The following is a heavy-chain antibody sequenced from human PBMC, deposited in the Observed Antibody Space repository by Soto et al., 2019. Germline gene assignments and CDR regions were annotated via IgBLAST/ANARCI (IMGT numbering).Heavy chain of an antibody. J-gene: IGHJ6*02. V-gene: IGHV1-2*04. D-gene: IGHD2-15*01. CDR2: INPNSGGT. CDR3: ARDRRDCSGGSCYSFYYGMDV. CDR1: GYTFTGYY. Sequence: ASVKVSCKASGYTFTGYYMHWVRQAPGQGLEWMGWINPNSGGTNYAQKFQGWVTMTRDTSISTAYMELSRLRSDDTAVYYCARDRRDCSGGSCYSFYYGMDVWGQGTTVTVSS.